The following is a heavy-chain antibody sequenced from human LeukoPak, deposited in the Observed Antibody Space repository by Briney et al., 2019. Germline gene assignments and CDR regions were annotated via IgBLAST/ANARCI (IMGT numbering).Heavy chain of an antibody. CDR2: ISGNGVNT. D-gene: IGHD3-3*01. CDR1: GFTFSNYA. CDR3: AKDRHWSGSKTIDY. V-gene: IGHV3-23*01. J-gene: IGHJ4*02. Sequence: PGGSLRLSCAASGFTFSNYAVTWVRQAPGKGLEWVSAISGNGVNTYYADSVKGRFTISRDNSKNTLYLQMNSLRAEDTAVYYCAKDRHWSGSKTIDYWGQGTLVTVSS.